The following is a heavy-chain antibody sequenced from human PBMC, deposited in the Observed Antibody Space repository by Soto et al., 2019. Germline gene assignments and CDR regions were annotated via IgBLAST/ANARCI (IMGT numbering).Heavy chain of an antibody. Sequence: QVQLVQSGAEVKKPGSSVKVSCKASGGTFSSYAISWVRQAPGQGLEGMGGIIPIFGTADYAQKFQGRVTSTAGESTTTANTELTGLGAEDTAGYYCASTGGRYYGGVVFWCQGTVVTVSS. D-gene: IGHD1-26*01. CDR3: ASTGGRYYGGVVF. CDR2: IIPIFGTA. CDR1: GGTFSSYA. V-gene: IGHV1-69*12. J-gene: IGHJ4*02.